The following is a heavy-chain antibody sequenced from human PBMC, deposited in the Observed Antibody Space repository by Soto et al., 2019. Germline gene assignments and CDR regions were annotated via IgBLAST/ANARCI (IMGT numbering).Heavy chain of an antibody. V-gene: IGHV4-59*01. Sequence: PSETLSLTCTVSGGSISSYYWSWIRQPPGKGLGWIGYIYYSGSTNYNPSLKSRVTISVDTSKNQFSLKLSSVTAADTAVYYCARDGGSSPAGYYYYYYGMDVWGQGTTVTVSS. CDR1: GGSISSYY. CDR2: IYYSGST. J-gene: IGHJ6*02. D-gene: IGHD6-6*01. CDR3: ARDGGSSPAGYYYYYYGMDV.